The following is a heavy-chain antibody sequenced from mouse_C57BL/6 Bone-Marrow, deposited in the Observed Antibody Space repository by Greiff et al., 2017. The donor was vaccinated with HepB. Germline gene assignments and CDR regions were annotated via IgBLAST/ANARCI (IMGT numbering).Heavy chain of an antibody. CDR2: IWTGGGT. V-gene: IGHV2-9-1*01. CDR3: ARLPTVVVHWYFDV. D-gene: IGHD1-1*01. CDR1: GFSLTSYA. Sequence: VQLQESGPGLVAPSQSLSITCTVSGFSLTSYAISWVRQPPGKGLEWLGVIWTGGGTNYNSALKSRLSISKDNSKSQVFLKMNSLQTDDTARYYCARLPTVVVHWYFDVWGTGTTVTVSS. J-gene: IGHJ1*03.